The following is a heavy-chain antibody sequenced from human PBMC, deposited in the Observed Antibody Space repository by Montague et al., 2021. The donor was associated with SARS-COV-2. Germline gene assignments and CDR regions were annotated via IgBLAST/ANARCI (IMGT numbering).Heavy chain of an antibody. CDR1: GDSVSSNSAA. V-gene: IGHV6-1*01. CDR2: TYYRSKWYN. Sequence: CAISGDSVSSNSAAWNWIRQSPSRGLEWLGRTYYRSKWYNDYALSVKSRITINPDTSKNQFSLQLNSVTPEDTAVYYCARSGGASSSSLPLPPHFDYWGQGTLVTGSS. J-gene: IGHJ4*02. CDR3: ARSGGASSSSLPLPPHFDY. D-gene: IGHD6-13*01.